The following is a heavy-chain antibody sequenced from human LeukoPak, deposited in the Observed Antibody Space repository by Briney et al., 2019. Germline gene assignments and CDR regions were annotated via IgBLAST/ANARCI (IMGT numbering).Heavy chain of an antibody. CDR1: GFTFSSYW. V-gene: IGHV3-74*01. D-gene: IGHD3-16*01. CDR2: INSDGSST. J-gene: IGHJ6*04. CDR3: ARQGGGDPRYYYYYGMDV. Sequence: GGSLRLSCAASGFTFSSYWMHWVRQAPGKGLVWVSRINSDGSSTSYADSVKGRFTISRDNAKNTLYLQMNSLGAEDTAVYYCARQGGGDPRYYYYYGMDVWGKGTTVTVSS.